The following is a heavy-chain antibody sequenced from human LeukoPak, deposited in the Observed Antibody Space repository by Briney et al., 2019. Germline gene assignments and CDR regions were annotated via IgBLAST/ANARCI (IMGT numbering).Heavy chain of an antibody. V-gene: IGHV3-7*01. J-gene: IGHJ4*02. CDR1: GFSFTAYA. Sequence: GGSLRLSCAASGFSFTAYAMSWFRQAPGKGLEWVANIHDDGTVKNYLDSVKGRFSISRDDARNSVSLQLTRLRADDTALYYCARGRGWVDHWGQGTLVTVSS. CDR3: ARGRGWVDH. CDR2: IHDDGTVK. D-gene: IGHD3-16*01.